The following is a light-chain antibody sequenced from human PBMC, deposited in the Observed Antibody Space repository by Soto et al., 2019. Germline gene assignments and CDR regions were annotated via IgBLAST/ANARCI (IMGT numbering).Light chain of an antibody. Sequence: QSVLTQPASVSGSPGQSITISCTGTSTDVGGYKYVSWYQQHPGTAPKLMIFEVNGRPSGVSDRFSGSKSGNTASLTISGLKPEDEADYYCSSFSSSSSPYVFGTGTKLTVL. CDR3: SSFSSSSSPYV. CDR1: STDVGGYKY. CDR2: EVN. J-gene: IGLJ1*01. V-gene: IGLV2-14*01.